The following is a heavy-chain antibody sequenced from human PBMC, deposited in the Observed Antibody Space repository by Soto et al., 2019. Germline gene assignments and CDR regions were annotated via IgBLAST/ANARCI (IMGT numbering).Heavy chain of an antibody. CDR3: ARDLGVGGTHPFDY. Sequence: SVKVSCKASGGTFSSYAISWVRQAPGQGLEWMGGIIPIFGTANYAQKFQGRVTITADESTSTAYMELSSLRSEDTAVYYCARDLGVGGTHPFDYWGQGTLVTVSS. D-gene: IGHD2-15*01. V-gene: IGHV1-69*13. J-gene: IGHJ4*02. CDR2: IIPIFGTA. CDR1: GGTFSSYA.